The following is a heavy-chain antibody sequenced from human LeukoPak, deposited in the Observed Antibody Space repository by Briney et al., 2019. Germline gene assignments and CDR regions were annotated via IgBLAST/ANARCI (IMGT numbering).Heavy chain of an antibody. CDR2: ISYDGSNK. J-gene: IGHJ4*02. CDR3: AREVELVPFDY. CDR1: GFTFSSYA. Sequence: GGSLRLSCAASGFTFSSYAMHWVRQAPGKGLEWVAVISYDGSNKYYADSVKGRFTISRDNSKNTLYLQMNSLRAEDTAVYYCAREVELVPFDYWGQGTLVTVSS. D-gene: IGHD6-13*01. V-gene: IGHV3-30-3*01.